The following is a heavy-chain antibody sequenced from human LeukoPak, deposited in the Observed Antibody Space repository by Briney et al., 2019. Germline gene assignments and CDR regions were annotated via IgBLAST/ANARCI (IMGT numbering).Heavy chain of an antibody. CDR1: GYTFTGYY. Sequence: ASVKVSCKASGYTFTGYYMHWVRQAPGQGLEWMGWINPNSGGTNYAQKFQGRVTMTRDTSISTAYLQWSSLKASDTAMYYCARQAGGGSGEGYFDYWGQGTLVTVSS. J-gene: IGHJ4*02. D-gene: IGHD3-10*01. CDR3: ARQAGGGSGEGYFDY. V-gene: IGHV1-2*02. CDR2: INPNSGGT.